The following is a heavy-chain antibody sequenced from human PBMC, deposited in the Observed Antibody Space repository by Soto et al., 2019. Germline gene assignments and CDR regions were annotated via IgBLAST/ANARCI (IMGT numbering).Heavy chain of an antibody. J-gene: IGHJ4*02. D-gene: IGHD4-17*01. CDR1: GYTFSDYG. CDR2: ISAYNDNT. Sequence: GASVKVSCKASGYTFSDYGINWVRQAPGQGLEWMGWISAYNDNTNYAQKFQDRVTVTTDTSTSTAYLELKSLRSDDTAVYYCARADAVNTINFDHWGQGTLVTVSS. CDR3: ARADAVNTINFDH. V-gene: IGHV1-18*01.